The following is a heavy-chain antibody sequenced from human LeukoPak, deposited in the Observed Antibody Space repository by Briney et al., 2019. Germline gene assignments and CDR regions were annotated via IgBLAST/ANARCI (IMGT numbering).Heavy chain of an antibody. CDR3: ARGRKQLVARGYFDY. CDR1: GGSFSGYY. CDR2: INHSGST. J-gene: IGHJ4*02. Sequence: ASETLSLTCAVYGGSFSGYYWSWIRQPPGKGLEWIGEINHSGSTNYNPSLKSRVTISVDTSKNQFSLKLSSVTAADTTVYYCARGRKQLVARGYFDYWGQGTLVTVSS. V-gene: IGHV4-34*01. D-gene: IGHD6-6*01.